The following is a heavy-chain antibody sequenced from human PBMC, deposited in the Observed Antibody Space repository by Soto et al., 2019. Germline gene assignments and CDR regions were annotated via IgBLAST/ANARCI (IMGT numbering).Heavy chain of an antibody. J-gene: IGHJ4*02. D-gene: IGHD3-9*01. CDR3: ARHSTAYDILTGYYLAPYYFDY. Sequence: QLQLQESGPGLVKPSETLSLTCTVSGGSISSSSYYWGWIRQPPGKGLEWIGSIYYSGSTYYNPSLKSRVTISVDTSKNQFSLKLSSVTAADTAVYYCARHSTAYDILTGYYLAPYYFDYWGQGTLVTVSS. V-gene: IGHV4-39*01. CDR1: GGSISSSSYY. CDR2: IYYSGST.